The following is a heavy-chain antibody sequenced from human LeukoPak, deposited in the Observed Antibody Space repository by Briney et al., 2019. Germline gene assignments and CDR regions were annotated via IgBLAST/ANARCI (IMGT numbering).Heavy chain of an antibody. J-gene: IGHJ4*01. CDR1: GFSLSTSGVG. Sequence: SGPTLVNPTQTLTLTCTFSGFSLSTSGVGVGWIRQPPGKALEWLALIYWNDDKRYSPSLKSRLTITKDTSKNQVVLTMTNMDPVETTPYYRAHRPRRDTIVPSYFDFWGQGTLVTVSS. D-gene: IGHD3-10*01. V-gene: IGHV2-5*01. CDR3: AHRPRRDTIVPSYFDF. CDR2: IYWNDDK.